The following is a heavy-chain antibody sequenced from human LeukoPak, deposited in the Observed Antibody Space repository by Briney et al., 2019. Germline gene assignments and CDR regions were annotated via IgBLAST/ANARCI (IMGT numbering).Heavy chain of an antibody. Sequence: SSETLSLTCTVSDGSITSYYWSWIRQPPGKGLEWIGYNYYSGSTNYNPSLKSRVTISVDMSKNQFSLKLSSVTAADTALYYCARALRRYSYGYPSPDYWGQGTLVTVSS. J-gene: IGHJ4*02. CDR1: DGSITSYY. CDR3: ARALRRYSYGYPSPDY. V-gene: IGHV4-59*01. D-gene: IGHD5-18*01. CDR2: NYYSGST.